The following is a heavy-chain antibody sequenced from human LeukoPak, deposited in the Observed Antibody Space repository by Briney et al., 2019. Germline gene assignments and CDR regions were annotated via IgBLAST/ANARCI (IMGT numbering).Heavy chain of an antibody. CDR3: ATDDYGDYWARF. CDR1: GYMFTDYY. V-gene: IGHV1-69-2*01. D-gene: IGHD4-17*01. Sequence: ATVTVSCKASGYMFTDYYMHWVQQAPGKGLEWMGRVDPQNGETVYAENFQGIVTMIADTSTDTVYMELTSLRSEDTAVYYCATDDYGDYWARFWGQGSLVTVSS. CDR2: VDPQNGET. J-gene: IGHJ4*02.